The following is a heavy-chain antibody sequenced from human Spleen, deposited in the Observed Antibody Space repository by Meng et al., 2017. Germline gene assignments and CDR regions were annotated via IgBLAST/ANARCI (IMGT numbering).Heavy chain of an antibody. Sequence: SETLSLTCAVSGGSIRTNNWWNWVRQSPGKGLEWIGEIYHSESPHYNPSLQSRVTISLDKAKNQFSLKLSSVTAADTAIYYCARDGRFCGGRCSDAFDIWGQGTMVTVSS. CDR2: IYHSESP. V-gene: IGHV4-4*02. J-gene: IGHJ3*02. CDR1: GGSIRTNNW. CDR3: ARDGRFCGGRCSDAFDI. D-gene: IGHD2-15*01.